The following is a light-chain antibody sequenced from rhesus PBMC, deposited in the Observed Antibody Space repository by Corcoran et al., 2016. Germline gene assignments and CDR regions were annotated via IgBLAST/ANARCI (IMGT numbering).Light chain of an antibody. CDR2: KAS. V-gene: IGKV1-74*01. Sequence: DIQMTQSPSSLSASVGYRATITCRASENVNNDVNWYQQKPGKAPKLLIYKASTLQIGVPSRFSGSGSGTNYTFTIISLMSEDVGTYVCQHYYGAPYSFGQGTRVEIK. J-gene: IGKJ2*01. CDR3: QHYYGAPYS. CDR1: ENVNND.